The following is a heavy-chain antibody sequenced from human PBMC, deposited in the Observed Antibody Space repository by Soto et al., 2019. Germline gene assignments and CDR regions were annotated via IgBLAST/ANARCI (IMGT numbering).Heavy chain of an antibody. V-gene: IGHV3-64*01. CDR2: ISSNGVGT. D-gene: IGHD6-19*01. CDR3: ARREQSDYYYMDV. J-gene: IGHJ6*03. Sequence: SLRLSCAASGFPFSNYAMDWVRQAPGKVLEYVSGISSNGVGTYYANSVKDRFTISRDNSKNTLYLQMGSLRAEDMAVYYCARREQSDYYYMDVWGKGTSVTVSS. CDR1: GFPFSNYA.